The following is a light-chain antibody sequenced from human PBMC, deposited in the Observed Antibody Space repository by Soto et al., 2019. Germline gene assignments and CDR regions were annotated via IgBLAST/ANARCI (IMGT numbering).Light chain of an antibody. CDR2: AAS. J-gene: IGKJ1*01. V-gene: IGKV1-17*01. CDR1: QGIRND. Sequence: DIQMTQSPSSLSASVGDRVTITCRARQGIRNDLGWYQQKPGKAPKRLIYAASSLQSGVPSRFSGSEAWTGFSPTISSVQPKYFEDYYCLQHNRCPWTFGQGTKVEIK. CDR3: LQHNRCPWT.